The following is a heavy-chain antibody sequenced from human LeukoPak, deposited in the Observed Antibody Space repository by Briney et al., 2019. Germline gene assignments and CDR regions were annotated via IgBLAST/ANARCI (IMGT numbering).Heavy chain of an antibody. D-gene: IGHD3-22*01. J-gene: IGHJ3*02. V-gene: IGHV3-9*01. CDR3: AKDASSDARAFEM. CDR1: GFTFDDYA. CDR2: INWRNRV. Sequence: GGSLRLSCAVSGFTFDDYAMHWVRQSPGKGLERVSSINWRNRVGYADSVKGRFTISRDNAKKSLSLQMNSLTVDDTALYFCAKDASSDARAFEMWGQGTMVTVSS.